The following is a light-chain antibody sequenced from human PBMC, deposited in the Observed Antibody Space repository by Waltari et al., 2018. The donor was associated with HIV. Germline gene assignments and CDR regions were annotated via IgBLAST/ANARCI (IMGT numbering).Light chain of an antibody. CDR2: QDS. J-gene: IGLJ3*02. CDR1: KLGEKF. Sequence: SYDLTQPPSVSVSPGQTARITCSGEKLGEKFVSWYQQKPGQSPMVFIYQDSQRTSGVPERFAGSNSGNTATLAISGTHPMDEADYYCQTWDIATGVFGGGTKLTVL. CDR3: QTWDIATGV. V-gene: IGLV3-1*01.